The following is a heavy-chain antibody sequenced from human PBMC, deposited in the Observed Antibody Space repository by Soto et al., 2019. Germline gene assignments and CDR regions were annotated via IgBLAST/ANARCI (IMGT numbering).Heavy chain of an antibody. Sequence: QVQLVQSGAEGKKPGASVKVSCKASGYTFTSYDINWVRQATGQGLEWMGWMNPNSGNTGYPQKFQGRVTMTRNTSISTAYMELSSLRFEDTAVYYCARSPPRVERNNYAGGWFDPWGQGTLVTVSS. CDR1: GYTFTSYD. CDR2: MNPNSGNT. V-gene: IGHV1-8*01. J-gene: IGHJ5*02. D-gene: IGHD4-4*01. CDR3: ARSPPRVERNNYAGGWFDP.